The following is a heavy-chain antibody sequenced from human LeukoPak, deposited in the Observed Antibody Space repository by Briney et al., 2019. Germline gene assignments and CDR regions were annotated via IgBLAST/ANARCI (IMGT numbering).Heavy chain of an antibody. CDR1: GFTFTAYY. CDR2: FNPKSGGT. Sequence: GGSLRLSCVASGFTFTAYYMHWMRQAPGQGPEYMGLFNPKSGGTDYAQKFQGRVTMTRDTSISTAYLELSNLRSDDTAMYYCARGIYGGNSPLVDLWGQGTLVTVSS. CDR3: ARGIYGGNSPLVDL. V-gene: IGHV1-2*02. J-gene: IGHJ5*02. D-gene: IGHD6-13*01.